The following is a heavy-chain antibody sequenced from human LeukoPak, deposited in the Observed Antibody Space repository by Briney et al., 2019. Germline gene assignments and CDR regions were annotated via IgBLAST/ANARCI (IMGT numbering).Heavy chain of an antibody. CDR1: GYSISSGYY. J-gene: IGHJ3*02. Sequence: PSETLSLTCTVSGYSISSGYYWSWIRQPPGKGLEWIGYIFYTGSTNYNPSLKSRVTISVDTSKNQFSLKLNSVSAADTAVYYCARDGAVDILTGYGAFDIWGQGTMVTVSS. V-gene: IGHV4-61*01. CDR3: ARDGAVDILTGYGAFDI. D-gene: IGHD3-9*01. CDR2: IFYTGST.